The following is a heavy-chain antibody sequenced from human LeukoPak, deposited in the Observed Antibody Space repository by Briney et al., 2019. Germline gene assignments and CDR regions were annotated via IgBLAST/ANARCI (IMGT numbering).Heavy chain of an antibody. D-gene: IGHD1-7*01. Sequence: GGSLRLSCAASGFTFSSYWMSWVRQAPGKGLEWVANIRQDGSEKYYVDSVKGRFTISRDNAENSLYLQMNSLRAEDTAVYYCARDYSYEAPGLTGTTGYWGQGTLVTVSS. CDR3: ARDYSYEAPGLTGTTGY. J-gene: IGHJ4*02. V-gene: IGHV3-7*03. CDR2: IRQDGSEK. CDR1: GFTFSSYW.